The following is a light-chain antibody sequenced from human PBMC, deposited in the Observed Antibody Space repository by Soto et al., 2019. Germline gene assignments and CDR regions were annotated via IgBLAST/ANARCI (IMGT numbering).Light chain of an antibody. J-gene: IGKJ3*01. V-gene: IGKV3D-11*01. CDR3: QQRGT. Sequence: EFVLTQSPGTLSLSPGERATLSCRANQAISSNVAWYQQKPGQAPRLLIYGASTRATGIPARFSGSGSGTDFTLTISSLEPEDLAVYYCQQRGTFGPGTKVDIK. CDR1: QAISSN. CDR2: GAS.